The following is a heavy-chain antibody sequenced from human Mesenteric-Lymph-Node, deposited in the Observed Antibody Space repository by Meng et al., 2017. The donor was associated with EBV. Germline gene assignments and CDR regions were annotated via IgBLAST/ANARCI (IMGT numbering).Heavy chain of an antibody. Sequence: QVQLVKAGHEVKERGASVRVSCKASGSTSTSYGVSGVSQCPGQWREWRGRINAYIRHTTDAESFQGRVTMTADITTNTAYMELRSLRSDDTAVYYCARDIALELTATRVIDPWGQGTLVTVSS. J-gene: IGHJ5*02. D-gene: IGHD3-10*01. CDR2: INAYIRHT. CDR1: GSTSTSYG. V-gene: IGHV1-18*01. CDR3: ARDIALELTATRVIDP.